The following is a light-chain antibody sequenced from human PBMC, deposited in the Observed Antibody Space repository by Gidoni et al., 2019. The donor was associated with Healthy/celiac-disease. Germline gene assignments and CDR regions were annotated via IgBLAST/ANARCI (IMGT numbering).Light chain of an antibody. Sequence: EIVMTQSPATLSVSPGERATLSCRASQSVSSNLAWYQQKPGQAPRLLIYGASTRATGIPARFSGSGSGTEFTLPISRLPSEDFAVYYCPQSGRTFGQGTKVEIK. V-gene: IGKV3-15*01. CDR3: PQSGRT. CDR1: QSVSSN. J-gene: IGKJ1*01. CDR2: GAS.